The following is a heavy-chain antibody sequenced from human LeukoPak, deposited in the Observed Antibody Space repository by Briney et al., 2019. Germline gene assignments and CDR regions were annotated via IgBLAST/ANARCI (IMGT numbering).Heavy chain of an antibody. Sequence: GGSLRLSCTASGFTFSSYTMTWVRQAPGKGLKWVSTITTGDGNTYYADSVKGRFTVSRDNSKNTLFLQMNSLRAEDTAVYYCVRETGFGLGSRIDSWGQGTLVIVSS. CDR3: VRETGFGLGSRIDS. CDR1: GFTFSSYT. J-gene: IGHJ5*01. CDR2: ITTGDGNT. D-gene: IGHD3-10*01. V-gene: IGHV3-23*01.